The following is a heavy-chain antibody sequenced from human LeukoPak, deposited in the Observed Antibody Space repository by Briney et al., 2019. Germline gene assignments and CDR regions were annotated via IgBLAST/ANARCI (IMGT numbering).Heavy chain of an antibody. CDR3: ARDLGYCSGGRCDDS. CDR2: FYYSGST. V-gene: IGHV4-4*02. J-gene: IGHJ4*02. CDR1: GGPISSRHW. D-gene: IGHD2-15*01. Sequence: PSEPLSLTCAVSGGPISSRHWRGWVRPPPGKGLEWIDEFYYSGSTHYYPSLKSRVTILLDKYKNQFSVKLSSVTAADTPVYYCARDLGYCSGGRCDDSWGQGTLVTVSS.